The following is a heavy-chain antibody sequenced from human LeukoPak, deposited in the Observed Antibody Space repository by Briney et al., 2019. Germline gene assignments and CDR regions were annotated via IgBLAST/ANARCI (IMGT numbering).Heavy chain of an antibody. Sequence: PSETLSLTCTVSGGSISSYYWSWIRQPPGKGLEWIGYIYNSGSTSYDTSLQSRVSISVDTSQNQFSLKLSSATAADTAVYYCARSLMYYNILTGYSPQNFDYWGQGTLVTVSS. D-gene: IGHD3-9*01. CDR1: GGSISSYY. V-gene: IGHV4-59*01. CDR2: IYNSGST. J-gene: IGHJ4*02. CDR3: ARSLMYYNILTGYSPQNFDY.